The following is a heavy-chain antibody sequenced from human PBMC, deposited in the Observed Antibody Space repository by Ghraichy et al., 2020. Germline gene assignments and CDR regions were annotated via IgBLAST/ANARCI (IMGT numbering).Heavy chain of an antibody. V-gene: IGHV3-48*01. CDR3: ARDPTGDLGRCLDY. J-gene: IGHJ4*02. D-gene: IGHD7-27*01. CDR1: GFTFSSYS. Sequence: GGSLRLSCAASGFTFSSYSMNWVRQAPGKGLEWVSYISSSSSTIYYADSVKGRFTISRDNAKNSLYLQMNSLRAEDTAVYYCARDPTGDLGRCLDYWGQGTLVTVSS. CDR2: ISSSSSTI.